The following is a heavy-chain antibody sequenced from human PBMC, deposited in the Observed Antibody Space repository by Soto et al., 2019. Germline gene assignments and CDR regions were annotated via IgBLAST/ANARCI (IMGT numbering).Heavy chain of an antibody. D-gene: IGHD6-13*01. Sequence: AASVKVSCKASGYTFTSYGISWVRQAPGQGLEWMGWISAYNGNTNYAQKLQGRVTMTTDTSTSTAYMELRSLRSDDTAVYYCGAAAPQTHYYYGMDVWGQGTTVTVSS. CDR1: GYTFTSYG. V-gene: IGHV1-18*01. J-gene: IGHJ6*02. CDR2: ISAYNGNT. CDR3: GAAAPQTHYYYGMDV.